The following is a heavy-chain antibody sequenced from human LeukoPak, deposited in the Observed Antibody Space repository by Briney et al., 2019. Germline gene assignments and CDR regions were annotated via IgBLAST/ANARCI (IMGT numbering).Heavy chain of an antibody. CDR2: ISYDGSNK. Sequence: GRSLRLSCAASGFTFSSYAMHWVRQAPGKGLEWVAVISYDGSNKYYADSVKRRFTISRDNSKNTLYLQMNSLRAEDTAVYYCARGRSGSGYYFDYWGQGTLVTVSS. D-gene: IGHD3-10*01. J-gene: IGHJ4*02. CDR1: GFTFSSYA. CDR3: ARGRSGSGYYFDY. V-gene: IGHV3-30-3*01.